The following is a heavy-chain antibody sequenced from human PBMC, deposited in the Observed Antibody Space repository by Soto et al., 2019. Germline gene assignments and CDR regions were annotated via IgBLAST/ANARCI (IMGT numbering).Heavy chain of an antibody. Sequence: QVLLVESGGGVVQPGRSLRLSCAASGFTFSSYGMHWVRQAPGKGLEWVAVIYYDGSNKYYADSVKGRFTISRDNSNNMLYLQMNSLRAEDTAVYYCARGHGVATTMGWFDPWGQGTPVTVSS. CDR2: IYYDGSNK. CDR1: GFTFSSYG. J-gene: IGHJ5*02. D-gene: IGHD5-12*01. CDR3: ARGHGVATTMGWFDP. V-gene: IGHV3-33*01.